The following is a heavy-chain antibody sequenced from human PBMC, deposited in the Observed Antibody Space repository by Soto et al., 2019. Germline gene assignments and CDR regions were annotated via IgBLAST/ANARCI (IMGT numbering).Heavy chain of an antibody. D-gene: IGHD7-27*01. J-gene: IGHJ4*02. CDR2: ISSSGGST. Sequence: EVQLLESGGGLVQPGGSLRLSCAASGFTFSSYTMSWVRQGPGKGLEWVSGISSSGGSTVYADSVKGRFTISRDNSKNTLYLQMNSLRAGDSAVYYCAKGWGAYWGQGTAVTVSS. V-gene: IGHV3-23*01. CDR1: GFTFSSYT. CDR3: AKGWGAY.